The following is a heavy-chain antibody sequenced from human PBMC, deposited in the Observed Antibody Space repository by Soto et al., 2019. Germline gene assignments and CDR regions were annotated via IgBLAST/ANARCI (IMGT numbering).Heavy chain of an antibody. V-gene: IGHV3-64D*08. CDR1: GFTFSSYA. CDR2: ISSNGGST. D-gene: IGHD3-10*01. J-gene: IGHJ4*02. Sequence: GGSLRLSCSASGFTFSSYAMHWVRQAPGKGLEYVSAISSNGGSTYYADSVKGRFTISRDNSKNTLYLQMSSLRAEDTAVYYCVKDPTYYYGSGSYPLDYWGQGTLVTVSS. CDR3: VKDPTYYYGSGSYPLDY.